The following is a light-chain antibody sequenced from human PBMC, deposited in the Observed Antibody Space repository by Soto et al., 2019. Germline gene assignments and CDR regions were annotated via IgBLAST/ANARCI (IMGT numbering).Light chain of an antibody. CDR3: HQYDTVPYA. CDR1: HDINNF. V-gene: IGKV1-33*01. CDR2: DAS. Sequence: DTPMTQSPSSLSASVGDRVTITCQASHDINNFVNSYQHRPGKAPKLLIYDASNLETGVPSRFSGSGSGTHFTFTINSLQPEDVATYYCHQYDTVPYAFGPGTKVDLK. J-gene: IGKJ3*01.